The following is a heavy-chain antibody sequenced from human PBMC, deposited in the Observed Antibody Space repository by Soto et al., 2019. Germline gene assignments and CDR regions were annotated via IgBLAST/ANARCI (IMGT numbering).Heavy chain of an antibody. J-gene: IGHJ6*02. CDR3: ARSIVATIPLHYGMDV. D-gene: IGHD5-12*01. CDR2: IYYSGST. V-gene: IGHV4-61*01. Sequence: QVQLQESGPGLVKPSETLSLTCTVSGGSVSSGSYYWSWIRQPPGKGLEWIGYIYYSGSTNYNPSLKSRVTISVDTSKNQCSPKLSSVTAADTAVYYCARSIVATIPLHYGMDVWGQGTTVTVSS. CDR1: GGSVSSGSYY.